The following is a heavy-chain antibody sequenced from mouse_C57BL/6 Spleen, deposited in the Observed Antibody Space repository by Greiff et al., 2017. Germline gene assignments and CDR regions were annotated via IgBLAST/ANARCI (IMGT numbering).Heavy chain of an antibody. CDR1: GYSITSGYY. V-gene: IGHV3-6*01. J-gene: IGHJ1*03. D-gene: IGHD4-1*01. Sequence: EVKLQESGPGLVKPSQSLSLTCSVTGYSITSGYYWNWIRQFPGNKLEWMGYISYDGSNNYNPSLKNRISITRDTSKHQFFLKLNSVTTEDTATYYCAELGRMGWYFDVWGTGTTVTVSS. CDR3: AELGRMGWYFDV. CDR2: ISYDGSN.